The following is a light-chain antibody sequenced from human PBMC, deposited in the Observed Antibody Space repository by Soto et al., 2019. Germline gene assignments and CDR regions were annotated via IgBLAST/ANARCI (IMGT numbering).Light chain of an antibody. CDR1: MRDVGAYNL. CDR3: RAYTARSTLV. Sequence: QSVLTQPASVSGSAGQSITISCSGTMRDVGAYNLVSWYQQHPGTAPKLIIYEVRNRPSGISSRFSGSRSGNTASLTISGLQPEDEGDYDCRAYTARSTLVFGGGTKLTVL. J-gene: IGLJ3*02. V-gene: IGLV2-14*01. CDR2: EVR.